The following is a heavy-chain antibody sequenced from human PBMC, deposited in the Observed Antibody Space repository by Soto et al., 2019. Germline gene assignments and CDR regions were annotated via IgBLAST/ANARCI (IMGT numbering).Heavy chain of an antibody. D-gene: IGHD3-10*01. CDR1: GFTFSNYA. CDR2: ISGSGIST. J-gene: IGHJ4*02. CDR3: ARGDLLLTFDY. V-gene: IGHV3-23*01. Sequence: EVQLLESGGGLVQPGGSLRLSCAASGFTFSNYAMSWVRQAPGKGLEWVSAISGSGISTYYADSVKGRFTISRDSSNNTLSLQMNSLRAEDTAVYYCARGDLLLTFDYWRKGTLVTVSS.